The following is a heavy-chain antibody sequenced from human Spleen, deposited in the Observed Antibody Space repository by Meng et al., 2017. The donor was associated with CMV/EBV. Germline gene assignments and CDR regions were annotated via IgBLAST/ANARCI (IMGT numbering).Heavy chain of an antibody. D-gene: IGHD3-3*01. CDR3: ARVAAAVPAATSYYDFWSGPVRWFDP. Sequence: WVRQAPGQGLEWMGWISISNGNTKYAEKFQGTVTMTRDISTSTAYMEVRSLRSDDTAVYYCARVAAAVPAATSYYDFWSGPVRWFDPWGQGTLVTVSS. J-gene: IGHJ5*02. V-gene: IGHV1-18*01. CDR2: ISISNGNT.